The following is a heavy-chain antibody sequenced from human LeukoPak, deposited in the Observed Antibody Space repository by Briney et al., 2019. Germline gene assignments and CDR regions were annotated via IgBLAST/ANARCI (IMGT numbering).Heavy chain of an antibody. J-gene: IGHJ6*03. D-gene: IGHD5-24*01. CDR2: INTNTGNP. CDR1: GYTFISYS. V-gene: IGHV7-4-1*02. Sequence: ASVKVSCKASGYTFISYSMNRVRQAPGQGLEWMGWINTNTGNPTYAQGFTGRFVFSLDTSVSTAYLQISSLKAEDTAVYYCARVTLGQELATRALYYYYYMDVWGKGTTVTVSS. CDR3: ARVTLGQELATRALYYYYYMDV.